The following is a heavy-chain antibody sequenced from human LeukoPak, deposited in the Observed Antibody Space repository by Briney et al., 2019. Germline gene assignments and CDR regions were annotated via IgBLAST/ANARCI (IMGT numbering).Heavy chain of an antibody. CDR3: AMEYCSSTSCYPYLGY. CDR1: GGSISSSSYY. V-gene: IGHV4-39*07. CDR2: IYYSGST. D-gene: IGHD2-2*01. J-gene: IGHJ4*02. Sequence: SETLSLTCTVSGGSISSSSYYWGWIRQPPGKGLEWIGSIYYSGSTNYNPSLKGRVTISVDTSKNQFSLKLSSVTAADTAVYYCAMEYCSSTSCYPYLGYWGQGTLVTVSS.